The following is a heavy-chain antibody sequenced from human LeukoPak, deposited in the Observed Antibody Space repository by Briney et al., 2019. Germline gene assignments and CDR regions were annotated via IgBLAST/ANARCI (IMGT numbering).Heavy chain of an antibody. CDR2: INHSGST. V-gene: IGHV4-34*01. D-gene: IGHD3-10*01. J-gene: IGHJ6*03. CDR1: GGSFSGYY. Sequence: SETLSLTCAVYGGSFSGYYWSWIRQPPGKGMEWIGEINHSGSTNYNPSLKSRVTISVDTSKNQFSLKLSSVTAADTAVYYCARGLSGSYYLTYYYYMDVWGKGTTVTVSS. CDR3: ARGLSGSYYLTYYYYMDV.